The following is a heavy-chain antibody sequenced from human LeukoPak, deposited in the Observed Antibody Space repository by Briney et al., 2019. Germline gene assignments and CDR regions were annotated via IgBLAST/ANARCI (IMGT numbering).Heavy chain of an antibody. J-gene: IGHJ4*02. V-gene: IGHV3-30*03. CDR1: GFTFSSYG. Sequence: HPGGSLRLSCAASGFTFSSYGMHWVRQAPGKGLEWVAVISYDGSNKYYGDSVEGRFTISKDNSKNTLYLQMNSLRAEDTAVYYCARDYEYQLPPLWGQGTLVTVSS. CDR3: ARDYEYQLPPL. D-gene: IGHD2-2*01. CDR2: ISYDGSNK.